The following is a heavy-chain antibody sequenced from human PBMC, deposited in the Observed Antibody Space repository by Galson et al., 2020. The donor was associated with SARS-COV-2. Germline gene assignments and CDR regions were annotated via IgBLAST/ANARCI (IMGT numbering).Heavy chain of an antibody. V-gene: IGHV3-30*18. Sequence: GGSLRLSCAASGFTFSSYGMHWVRQAPGKGLEWVAVISYDGSNKYYADSVKGRFTISRDNSKNTLYLQMNSLRAEDTAVYYCAKGPPRKALRAHKNYWGQGTLVTVSS. CDR3: AKGPPRKALRAHKNY. J-gene: IGHJ4*02. CDR1: GFTFSSYG. CDR2: ISYDGSNK.